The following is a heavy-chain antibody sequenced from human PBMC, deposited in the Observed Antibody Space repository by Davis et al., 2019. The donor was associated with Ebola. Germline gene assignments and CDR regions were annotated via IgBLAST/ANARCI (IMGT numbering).Heavy chain of an antibody. CDR2: ISYDGSNK. V-gene: IGHV3-30*04. Sequence: PGGSLRLSCAASGFTFSSYAMHWVRQAPGKGLEWVAVISYDGSNKYYADSVKGRFTISRDNSKNTLYLQMNSLRAEDTAVYYCARDRGSNWFDPWGQGTLVTVSS. CDR1: GFTFSSYA. J-gene: IGHJ5*02. CDR3: ARDRGSNWFDP. D-gene: IGHD1-26*01.